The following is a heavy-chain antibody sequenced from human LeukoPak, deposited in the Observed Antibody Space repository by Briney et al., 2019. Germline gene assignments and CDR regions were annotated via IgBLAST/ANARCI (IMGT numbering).Heavy chain of an antibody. CDR3: ARGGLPRENWFDP. CDR1: DGSISTYY. CDR2: IYTTGST. D-gene: IGHD3/OR15-3a*01. V-gene: IGHV4-4*07. J-gene: IGHJ5*02. Sequence: SETLSLTCTVSDGSISTYYWSWIRQPAGKGLEWIGRIYTTGSTNYNPSLKSRVTMSVDTSKNQFSLKLTSVTAADTAVYYCARGGLPRENWFDPWGQGTLVTVSS.